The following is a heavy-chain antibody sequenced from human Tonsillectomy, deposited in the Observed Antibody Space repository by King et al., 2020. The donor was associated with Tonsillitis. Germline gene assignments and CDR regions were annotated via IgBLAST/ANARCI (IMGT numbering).Heavy chain of an antibody. CDR3: AGSGLSDSNYAWGGVFRTWFYP. CDR1: GGSISSYY. D-gene: IGHD4-11*01. Sequence: VQLQESGPGLVKPSETLSLTCTVSGGSISSYYWSWIRQPQGKGLEWIGYIYYSGSTNYNPSLKSRVTISVDTSKNQFSMKLSSVTGADTAVYYCAGSGLSDSNYAWGGVFRTWFYPWGQGTLVTVSS. J-gene: IGHJ5*02. CDR2: IYYSGST. V-gene: IGHV4-59*13.